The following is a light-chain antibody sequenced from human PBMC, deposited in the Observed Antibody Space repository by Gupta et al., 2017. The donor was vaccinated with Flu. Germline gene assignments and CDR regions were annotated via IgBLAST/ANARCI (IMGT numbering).Light chain of an antibody. CDR3: RQGLQIYT. V-gene: IGKV2-28*01. CDR2: WTS. Sequence: EIVMTQSPLSLPVTPGEPASISCKSSQSLLNSNGHNYLDWYLQKPGQSPQLMIYWTSQRATGDPDRFSGSGSVTDFTLKRSRGEAEDVGVYYGRQGLQIYTFGQGTKLEI. CDR1: QSLLNSNGHNY. J-gene: IGKJ2*01.